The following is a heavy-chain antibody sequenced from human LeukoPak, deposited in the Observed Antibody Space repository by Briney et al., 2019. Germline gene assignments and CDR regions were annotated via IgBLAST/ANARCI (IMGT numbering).Heavy chain of an antibody. D-gene: IGHD2-21*02. CDR3: ARVGGDCYFDY. J-gene: IGHJ4*02. CDR1: GFTFSSYW. CDR2: IKQDGSEK. Sequence: PGGSLRLSCAASGFTFSSYWMSWVRQAPGKGLEWVANIKQDGSEKYYVDSVKDRFTISRDNAKNSLYLQKNSLRAEDTAVYYCARVGGDCYFDYWGQGTLVTVSS. V-gene: IGHV3-7*01.